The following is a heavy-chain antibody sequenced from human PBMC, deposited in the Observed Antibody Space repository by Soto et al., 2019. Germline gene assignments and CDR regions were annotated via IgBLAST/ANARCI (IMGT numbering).Heavy chain of an antibody. CDR2: ISAYNGNT. J-gene: IGHJ3*02. V-gene: IGHV1-18*01. D-gene: IGHD6-19*01. Sequence: RASVKVSCKASGYTFTSYGISWVRQAPGQGLEWMGWISAYNGNTNYAQKLQGRVTMTTDTSTSTAYMELRSLRSDDTAVYYCARDNRYSSGWAFDIWGQGTRVTVSS. CDR1: GYTFTSYG. CDR3: ARDNRYSSGWAFDI.